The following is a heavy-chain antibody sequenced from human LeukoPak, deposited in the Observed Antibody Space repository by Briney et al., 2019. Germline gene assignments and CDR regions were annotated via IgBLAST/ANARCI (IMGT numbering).Heavy chain of an antibody. J-gene: IGHJ4*02. Sequence: PGRSLRLSCAASGFTFSSYGMHWVRQAPGKGLEWVAVISYDGSNKYHADSVKGRFTISRDNSKNTLYLQMNSLRAEDTAVYYCAKDVWVTTGIDYWGQGTLVTVSS. CDR3: AKDVWVTTGIDY. CDR2: ISYDGSNK. V-gene: IGHV3-30*18. D-gene: IGHD4-17*01. CDR1: GFTFSSYG.